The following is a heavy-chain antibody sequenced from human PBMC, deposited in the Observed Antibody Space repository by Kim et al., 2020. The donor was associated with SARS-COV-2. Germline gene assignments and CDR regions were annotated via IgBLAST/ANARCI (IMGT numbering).Heavy chain of an antibody. V-gene: IGHV3-33*06. J-gene: IGHJ4*02. Sequence: GGSLRLSCAASGFTFNDYGMHWVRQAPGKGLEWVAVIWYDGSNKYYADSVKGRFTISRDNSKNTLYLQMNSLRAEDTAVYYCAKDGGLYWGQGTLVTVSS. D-gene: IGHD2-15*01. CDR2: IWYDGSNK. CDR3: AKDGGLY. CDR1: GFTFNDYG.